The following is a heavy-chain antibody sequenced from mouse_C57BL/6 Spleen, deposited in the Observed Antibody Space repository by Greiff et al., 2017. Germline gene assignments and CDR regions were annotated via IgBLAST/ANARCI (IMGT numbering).Heavy chain of an antibody. J-gene: IGHJ2*01. CDR3: ARGDSSGHYFDY. V-gene: IGHV1-80*01. D-gene: IGHD3-2*02. CDR2: IYPGDGDT. Sequence: QVQLKQSGAALVKPGASVKISCKASGYAFSSYWMNWVKQRPGKGLEGIGQIYPGDGDTNSNGKFKGKATLTADKSSSTAYMQLSSLTSEDSAVYFCARGDSSGHYFDYWGQGTTLTVSS. CDR1: GYAFSSYW.